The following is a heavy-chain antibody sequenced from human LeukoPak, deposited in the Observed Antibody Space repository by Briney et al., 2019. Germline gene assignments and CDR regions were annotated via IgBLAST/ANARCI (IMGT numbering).Heavy chain of an antibody. CDR3: GKDPNGDYVGAFDF. CDR2: IRGTGGTT. V-gene: IGHV3-23*01. CDR1: GFTFSDYA. D-gene: IGHD4-17*01. Sequence: GGSLRLSCAASGFTFSDYALIWVRQAPGKGLEWISAIRGTGGTTYYADSVKGRCTISRDNSGNTVYLQMNSLRAEDTALYFCGKDPNGDYVGAFDFWGPGTMVTVSS. J-gene: IGHJ3*01.